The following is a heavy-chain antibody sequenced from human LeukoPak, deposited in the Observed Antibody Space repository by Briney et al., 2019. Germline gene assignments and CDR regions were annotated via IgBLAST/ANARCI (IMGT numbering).Heavy chain of an antibody. Sequence: PSETLSLTCTVSGGSISSGDYYWSWIRQPPGKGLEWIGYIYYSGSTYYNPSLKSRVTISVDTSKNQFSLKLSSVTAADTAVYYCARSLLGYFWSGYFVDPWGQGTLVTVSS. CDR1: GGSISSGDYY. V-gene: IGHV4-30-4*02. D-gene: IGHD3-3*01. CDR3: ARSLLGYFWSGYFVDP. J-gene: IGHJ5*02. CDR2: IYYSGST.